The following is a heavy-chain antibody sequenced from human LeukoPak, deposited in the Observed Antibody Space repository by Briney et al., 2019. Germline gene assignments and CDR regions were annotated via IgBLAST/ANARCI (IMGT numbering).Heavy chain of an antibody. Sequence: SETLSLTCTVSVGFIRSYYWSWIRQPPGKGLEGIGYIYYSGSTNYNPSLKSRVTISVDTSKNQFSLKPSTVTAADTAVYYCARVAIYCSSTSCYEDALYIWGQGTMVTVSS. V-gene: IGHV4-59*01. J-gene: IGHJ3*02. CDR1: VGFIRSYY. D-gene: IGHD2-2*01. CDR2: IYYSGST. CDR3: ARVAIYCSSTSCYEDALYI.